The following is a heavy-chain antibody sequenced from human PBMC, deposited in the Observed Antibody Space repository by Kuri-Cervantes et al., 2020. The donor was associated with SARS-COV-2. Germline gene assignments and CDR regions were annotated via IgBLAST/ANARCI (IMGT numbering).Heavy chain of an antibody. D-gene: IGHD3-22*01. CDR3: ARDYYYDSSGYYYRFDY. V-gene: IGHV1-69*06. J-gene: IGHJ4*02. Sequence: SVKVSCKASGGTFSSYAISWVRQAPGQGLEWMGGIIPIFGTANYAQKFQGRVTITADKSTSTAYMELSRLRSEDTAVYYCARDYYYDSSGYYYRFDYWGQGTLVTVSS. CDR1: GGTFSSYA. CDR2: IIPIFGTA.